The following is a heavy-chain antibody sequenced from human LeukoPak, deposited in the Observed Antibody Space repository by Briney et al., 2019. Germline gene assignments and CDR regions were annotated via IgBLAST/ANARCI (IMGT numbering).Heavy chain of an antibody. Sequence: SETLSLTRTVSGGSISSSSYYWGWIRQPPGKGLEWIGSIYYSGSTYYNPSLKSRVTISVDTSKNQFSLKLSSVTAADTAVYYCGRAQQGAAGGRYYYHGVDVWGQGTTVTVSS. V-gene: IGHV4-39*01. D-gene: IGHD6-13*01. CDR3: GRAQQGAAGGRYYYHGVDV. J-gene: IGHJ6*02. CDR1: GGSISSSSYY. CDR2: IYYSGST.